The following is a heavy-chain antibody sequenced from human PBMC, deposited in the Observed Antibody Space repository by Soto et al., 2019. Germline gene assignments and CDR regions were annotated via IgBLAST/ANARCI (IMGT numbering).Heavy chain of an antibody. CDR1: GGSISSYY. D-gene: IGHD1-26*01. Sequence: QVQLQESGPGLVKPSETLSLTCTVSGGSISSYYWSWIRQPPGKGLEWIGYIYYSGSTNYNPSLKSRVTISVDTSKNQFSLKLSSVTAADTAVYYCARTSGIVGASGWFDPWGQGTLVTVSS. J-gene: IGHJ5*02. CDR3: ARTSGIVGASGWFDP. V-gene: IGHV4-59*01. CDR2: IYYSGST.